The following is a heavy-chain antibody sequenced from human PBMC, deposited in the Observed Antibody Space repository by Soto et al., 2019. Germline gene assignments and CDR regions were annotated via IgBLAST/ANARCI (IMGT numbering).Heavy chain of an antibody. V-gene: IGHV1-18*01. D-gene: IGHD3-22*01. CDR2: ISTYNGDT. Sequence: GSSVKVSCKASGYTFSSYGISWVRQAPGQGLEWMGWISTYNGDTNYAQNLQGRVIMTTDTSTSTAYMELRSLRSDDTGFYYCTRDKYYDIAPGFDSWGQGTLVTVSS. CDR3: TRDKYYDIAPGFDS. J-gene: IGHJ4*02. CDR1: GYTFSSYG.